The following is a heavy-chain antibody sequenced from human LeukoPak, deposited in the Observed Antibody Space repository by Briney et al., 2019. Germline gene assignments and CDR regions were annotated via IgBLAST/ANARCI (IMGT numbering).Heavy chain of an antibody. CDR2: ISWNSGSI. D-gene: IGHD5-18*01. CDR3: AKGHTYGLGESYLDF. J-gene: IGHJ4*02. CDR1: GYTFDDCA. Sequence: SLSLSCEASGYTFDDCAVHWVRQAPGKGLEWISAISWNSGSIGYADSVKGRFTISRDNGKNSLYLQMNSLRTEDTALYYCAKGHTYGLGESYLDFWGQGTLVSVSS. V-gene: IGHV3-9*01.